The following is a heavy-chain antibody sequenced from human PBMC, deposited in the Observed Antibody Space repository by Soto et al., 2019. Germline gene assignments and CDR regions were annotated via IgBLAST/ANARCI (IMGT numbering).Heavy chain of an antibody. J-gene: IGHJ4*02. CDR2: ICYSGKT. CDR3: ARHGSY. Sequence: SETLSLTCTVSGVSISNTSYYWGWIRQSPGKGLEWIGTICYSGKTYYHPALKSRVTISVDTSNNRFSLKLSSVTAADTAVYYCARHGSYWGQGTLVTVSS. V-gene: IGHV4-39*01. CDR1: GVSISNTSYY.